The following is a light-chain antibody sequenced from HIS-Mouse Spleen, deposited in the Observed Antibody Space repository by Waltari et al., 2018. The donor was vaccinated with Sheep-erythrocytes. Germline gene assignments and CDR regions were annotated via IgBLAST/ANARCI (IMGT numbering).Light chain of an antibody. J-gene: IGKJ4*01. CDR1: QSISSY. V-gene: IGKV1-39*01. CDR3: QQSYSTPPLT. CDR2: AES. Sequence: DIQMTQSPSSLSASVGDRVTITCRASQSISSYLNWYQQKPGKAPKLLIYAESSLQSGVPSRFSGSGSGTDFTLTIISLQPEDFATYYCQQSYSTPPLTFGGGTKVEIK.